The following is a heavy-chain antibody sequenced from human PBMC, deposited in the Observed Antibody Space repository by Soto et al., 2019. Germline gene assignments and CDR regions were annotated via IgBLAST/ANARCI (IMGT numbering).Heavy chain of an antibody. CDR2: INSDGSTT. CDR3: ARVVTGSYNWFDP. D-gene: IGHD1-26*01. CDR1: GFSFSSYW. J-gene: IGHJ5*02. Sequence: PGGSLRLSCAASGFSFSSYWMHWVRQVPGKGLVWVSRINSDGSTTTYADSVKGRFTISRDNAKNTLYLQMNSLRVEDTAVYYCARVVTGSYNWFDPWGQGNLVTVSS. V-gene: IGHV3-74*01.